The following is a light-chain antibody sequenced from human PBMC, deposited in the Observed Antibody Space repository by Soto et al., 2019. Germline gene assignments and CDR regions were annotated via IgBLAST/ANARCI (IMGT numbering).Light chain of an antibody. Sequence: QSVLTQPPSVSGAPGQRVTISCTGSSSNIRAGYDVHWYQQLPGTAPKLLIYGNSNRRSGVPDRFSGSKSGTSASLAITGLQAEDEADYYRQSYDSSLSGVFGGGTKLTVL. CDR1: SSNIRAGYD. V-gene: IGLV1-40*01. J-gene: IGLJ3*02. CDR3: QSYDSSLSGV. CDR2: GNS.